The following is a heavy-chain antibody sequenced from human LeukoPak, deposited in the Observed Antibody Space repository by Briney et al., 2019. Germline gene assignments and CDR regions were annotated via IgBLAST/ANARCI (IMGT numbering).Heavy chain of an antibody. CDR3: AREGIVRTYDQ. D-gene: IGHD2/OR15-2a*01. CDR2: IYYSGIT. Sequence: SETLSLTCAVSGDSISSYYWYWFRQPPGKELEWIACIYYSGITHYNPSLKSRVTISLDTSKNQFSLRLSSVTAADTAVYYCAREGIVRTYDQWGQGTLVTVSS. J-gene: IGHJ4*02. CDR1: GDSISSYY. V-gene: IGHV4-59*12.